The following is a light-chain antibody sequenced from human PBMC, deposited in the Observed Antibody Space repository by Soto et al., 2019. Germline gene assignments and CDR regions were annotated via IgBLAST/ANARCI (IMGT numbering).Light chain of an antibody. V-gene: IGLV2-14*01. Sequence: QSALTQPASVSGSPGQSITISCTGTSSDVGGYNYVSWYQQYPGKAPKLMIYEVSNRPSGVPNRFSGSKSGNTASLTISGLQAEDEADYYCSSYTSSSTLGFGSGTKVTVL. CDR1: SSDVGGYNY. CDR2: EVS. CDR3: SSYTSSSTLG. J-gene: IGLJ1*01.